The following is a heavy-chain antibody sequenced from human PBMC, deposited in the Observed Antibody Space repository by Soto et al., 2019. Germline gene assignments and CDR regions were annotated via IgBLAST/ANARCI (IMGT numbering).Heavy chain of an antibody. V-gene: IGHV1-69*02. D-gene: IGHD2-15*01. CDR3: ARGPNCSGGSCYPYYFDY. J-gene: IGHJ4*02. Sequence: GASVKVSCKASGGTFSSYTISWVRQAPGQGLEWMGRIIPILGIANYAQKFQGRVTITADKSTSTAYMELSSLRSEDTAVYYCARGPNCSGGSCYPYYFDYWGQGTLVTVSS. CDR1: GGTFSSYT. CDR2: IIPILGIA.